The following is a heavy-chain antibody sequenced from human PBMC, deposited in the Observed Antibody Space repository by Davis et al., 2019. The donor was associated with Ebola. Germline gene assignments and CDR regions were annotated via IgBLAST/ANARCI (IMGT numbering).Heavy chain of an antibody. D-gene: IGHD2-21*02. J-gene: IGHJ2*01. V-gene: IGHV3-7*01. CDR2: IKQDGSEK. CDR1: GFSFSSYW. Sequence: GGSLRLSCAASGFSFSSYWMSWVRQPPGKGLEWVANIKQDGSEKYYVDSVKGRFTISRDNAKNSLYLQMNSLRAEDTAVYYCARHIVVVTATLWYFDLWGRGTLVTVSS. CDR3: ARHIVVVTATLWYFDL.